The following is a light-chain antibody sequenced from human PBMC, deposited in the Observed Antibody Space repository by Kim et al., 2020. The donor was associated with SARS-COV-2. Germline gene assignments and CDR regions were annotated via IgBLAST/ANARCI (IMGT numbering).Light chain of an antibody. CDR2: SNK. CDR3: AAWDDSLSGYV. V-gene: IGLV1-47*02. CDR1: SSNIGSNY. Sequence: GQRVTISCSGSSSNIGSNYVYWYQQLPGTAPKLLIYSNKQRPSGVPDRFSGSKSGTSASLAISGLRSEDEADYYCAAWDDSLSGYVFGTGTKVTVL. J-gene: IGLJ1*01.